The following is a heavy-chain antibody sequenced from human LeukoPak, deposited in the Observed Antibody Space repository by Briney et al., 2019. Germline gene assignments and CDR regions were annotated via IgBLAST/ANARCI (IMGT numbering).Heavy chain of an antibody. D-gene: IGHD4-23*01. CDR3: AKHDYGGNSVLWG. J-gene: IGHJ4*02. Sequence: PGGSLRLSCAASGFTFSSYAMSWVRQAPGKGLAWVSAISGSGGSTYYADSVKGRFTISRDNSKNTLYLQMNSLSAEDTAVYYCAKHDYGGNSVLWGWGQGTLVTVSS. CDR2: ISGSGGST. CDR1: GFTFSSYA. V-gene: IGHV3-23*01.